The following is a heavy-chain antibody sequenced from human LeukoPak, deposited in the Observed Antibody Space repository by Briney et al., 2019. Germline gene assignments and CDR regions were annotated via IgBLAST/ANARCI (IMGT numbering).Heavy chain of an antibody. D-gene: IGHD3-22*01. V-gene: IGHV4-39*01. CDR3: ARQPTLDYYYDSSDYKDY. Sequence: NPSETLSLTCTVSGGSISSGGYYWSWIRQHPGKGLEWIGCIYNSESTSYNPSLKSRITISVDTSKNQFSLKLSSVTAADTAVYYCARQPTLDYYYDSSDYKDYWGQGTLVTVSS. J-gene: IGHJ4*02. CDR1: GGSISSGGYY. CDR2: IYNSEST.